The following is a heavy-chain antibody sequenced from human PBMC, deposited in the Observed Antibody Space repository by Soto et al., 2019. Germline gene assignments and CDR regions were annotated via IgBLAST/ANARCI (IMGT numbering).Heavy chain of an antibody. J-gene: IGHJ6*02. CDR3: AKNGQPPYYYYGMDV. CDR1: GYTFTRYG. D-gene: IGHD2-8*01. CDR2: ISGYNGDT. V-gene: IGHV1-18*01. Sequence: QGQLVQSGGEAKKPGASVKVSCKASGYTFTRYGISWVRQAPGQGLEWMGWISGYNGDTNYAQKFQGRVTMTIDTSTSTAYRELRSLTSDDTAVYYCAKNGQPPYYYYGMDVWGQGTTGTVSS.